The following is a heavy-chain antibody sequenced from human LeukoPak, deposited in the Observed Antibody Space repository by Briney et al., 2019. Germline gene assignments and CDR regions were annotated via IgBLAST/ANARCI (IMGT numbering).Heavy chain of an antibody. D-gene: IGHD6-25*01. CDR3: ARTSGSCRY. CDR1: RGSISSSRYY. V-gene: IGHV4-39*01. J-gene: IGHJ4*02. Sequence: SETLSLTCTLSRGSISSSRYYWGWIRQPPGKGLEWIGSIYYSGSTYYNPSLKSRVTISVDTSKNQFSLKLSSLTGSDKAVYYCARTSGSCRYWGQGTLVTVSS. CDR2: IYYSGST.